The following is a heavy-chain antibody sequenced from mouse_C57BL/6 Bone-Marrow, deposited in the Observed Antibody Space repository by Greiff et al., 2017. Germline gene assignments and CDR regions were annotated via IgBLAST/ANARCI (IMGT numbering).Heavy chain of an antibody. CDR3: ARGGLPYAMDY. CDR2: ISYDGSN. CDR1: GYSITSGYY. D-gene: IGHD2-2*01. V-gene: IGHV3-6*01. J-gene: IGHJ4*01. Sequence: ESGPGLVKPSQSLSLTCSVTGYSITSGYYWNWIRQFPGNKLEWRGYISYDGSNNYNPSLKNRISITRDTSKNQFFLKLNSVTTEDTATYYCARGGLPYAMDYWGQGTSVTVSS.